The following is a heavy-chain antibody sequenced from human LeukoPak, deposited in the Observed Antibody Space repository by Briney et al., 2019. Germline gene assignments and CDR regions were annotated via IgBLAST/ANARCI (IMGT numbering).Heavy chain of an antibody. CDR3: AKGDHYYDSSGYHKEKTGDY. Sequence: GGSLRLSCAASGFTFSSYGMHWVRQAPGKGLEWVVVISYDGSNKYYVASVKGRFTISRDNSKNMLYLQMNSLRAEDTAVYYCAKGDHYYDSSGYHKEKTGDYWGQGTLVTVSS. CDR2: ISYDGSNK. J-gene: IGHJ4*02. V-gene: IGHV3-30*18. CDR1: GFTFSSYG. D-gene: IGHD3-22*01.